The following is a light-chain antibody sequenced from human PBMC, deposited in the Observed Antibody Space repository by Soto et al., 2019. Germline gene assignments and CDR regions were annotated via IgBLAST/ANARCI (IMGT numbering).Light chain of an antibody. Sequence: QSALTQPASVSGSPGQSITISCTGTSSDVGGYNYVSWYQQHPGKAPKLMIYDVSNRPSGVSNRFSGSKSGNTASLTISGLQAEDEADHYCSSYTSSGTLVVFGGGTKLTVL. J-gene: IGLJ2*01. CDR2: DVS. V-gene: IGLV2-14*01. CDR1: SSDVGGYNY. CDR3: SSYTSSGTLVV.